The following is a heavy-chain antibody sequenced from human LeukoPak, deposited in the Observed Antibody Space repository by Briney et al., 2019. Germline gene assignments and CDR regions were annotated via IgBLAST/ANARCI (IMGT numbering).Heavy chain of an antibody. V-gene: IGHV3-74*01. CDR1: GFPFSTYW. CDR3: ARVYYYYYMDV. Sequence: LGGSLGLSCAASGFPFSTYWMHWVRQAPGTGLVWVSRISSDGTNTYYADSVKGRFSISRDNAKNTLYLQMNSLRAEDTAVYYCARVYYYYYMDVWGKGTTVAVSS. J-gene: IGHJ6*03. CDR2: ISSDGTNT.